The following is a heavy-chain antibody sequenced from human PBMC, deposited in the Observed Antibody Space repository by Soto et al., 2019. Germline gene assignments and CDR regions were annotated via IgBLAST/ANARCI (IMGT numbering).Heavy chain of an antibody. CDR3: ARGTGYSSRARPGEDY. CDR2: IIPIFGTA. D-gene: IGHD6-13*01. CDR1: GGTFSSYA. J-gene: IGHJ4*02. V-gene: IGHV1-69*13. Sequence: ASVKVSCKASGGTFSSYAISWVRQAPGQGLEWMGGIIPIFGTANYAQKFQGRVTITADESTGTAYMELGSLRSEDTAVYYCARGTGYSSRARPGEDYWGQGTLVTVSS.